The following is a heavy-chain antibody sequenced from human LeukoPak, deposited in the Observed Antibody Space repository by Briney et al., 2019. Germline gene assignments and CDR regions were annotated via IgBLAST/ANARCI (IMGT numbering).Heavy chain of an antibody. CDR2: FYGGGST. Sequence: GGSLRLSCAASGFSVSISYMSWVRQAPGKGLEWVSIFYGGGSTYYADSVKGRFTISRDTSKSTVYLQMNSLRAEDTAVYYCARAPLYYFDYWGQGTLVTVSS. CDR3: ARAPLYYFDY. V-gene: IGHV3-53*01. J-gene: IGHJ4*02. CDR1: GFSVSISY.